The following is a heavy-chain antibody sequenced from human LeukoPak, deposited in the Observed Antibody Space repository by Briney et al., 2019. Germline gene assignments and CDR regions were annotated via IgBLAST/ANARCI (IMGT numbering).Heavy chain of an antibody. CDR3: ARVYYYGSGRDYYYGMDV. V-gene: IGHV1-69*04. D-gene: IGHD3-10*01. J-gene: IGHJ6*02. CDR2: IIPILGIA. Sequence: SVKVSCKASGGTFSSYAISWVRQAPGQGLEWMGRIIPILGIANYAQKFQGRVTITADKSTSTAYMELSSLRSEGTAVYYCARVYYYGSGRDYYYGMDVWGQGTTVTVSS. CDR1: GGTFSSYA.